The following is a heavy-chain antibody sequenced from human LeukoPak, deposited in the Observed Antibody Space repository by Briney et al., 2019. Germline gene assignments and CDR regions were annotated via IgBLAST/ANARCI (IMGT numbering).Heavy chain of an antibody. CDR2: ISSSGSTI. V-gene: IGHV3-48*04. CDR3: AREGENDYGDY. D-gene: IGHD1-26*01. CDR1: GFTLSNAW. Sequence: GGSLRLSCAASGFTLSNAWMNWVRQAPGKGLEWVSYISSSGSTIYYADSVKGRFTISRDNAKNSLYLQMNSLRAEDTAVYYCAREGENDYGDYWGQGTLVTVSS. J-gene: IGHJ4*02.